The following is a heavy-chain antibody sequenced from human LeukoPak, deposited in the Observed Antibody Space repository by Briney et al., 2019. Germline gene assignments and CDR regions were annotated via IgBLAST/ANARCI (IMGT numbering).Heavy chain of an antibody. J-gene: IGHJ4*02. Sequence: PSETLSLTCTVSGGSISSYYWSWIRQPPGKGLEWIGYIYYSGSTNYNPSLKSRVTISVDTSKNQFSLKLSSVTAADTAVYYCARRVTGSGSYSCWGQGTLVTVSS. D-gene: IGHD3-10*01. CDR3: ARRVTGSGSYSC. CDR1: GGSISSYY. V-gene: IGHV4-59*08. CDR2: IYYSGST.